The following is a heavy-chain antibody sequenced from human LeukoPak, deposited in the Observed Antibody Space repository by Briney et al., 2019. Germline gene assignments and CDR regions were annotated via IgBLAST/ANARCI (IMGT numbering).Heavy chain of an antibody. V-gene: IGHV3-74*01. CDR3: ARTPWPVEMATIFDY. D-gene: IGHD5-24*01. CDR1: GFTLSNHW. CDR2: INGDGSET. Sequence: GGSLRLSCAASGFTLSNHWMHWVRQAPGKGLVWVSHINGDGSETNYADSVRGRFTISRDNSKNTLYLQMYSLRAEDTAVYYCARTPWPVEMATIFDYWGQGTLVTVSS. J-gene: IGHJ4*02.